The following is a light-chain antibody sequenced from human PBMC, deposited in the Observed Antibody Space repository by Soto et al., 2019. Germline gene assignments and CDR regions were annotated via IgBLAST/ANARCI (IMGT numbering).Light chain of an antibody. CDR3: QHYNSYSEA. V-gene: IGKV1-5*03. Sequence: DIQMTQSPSTLSASVGDRVTITCRASQSVRSWLAWYQQKPGKAPKLLIYKASTLKSGVPSRFSGSGSGTEFTLTISSLQPDDFATYYCQHYNSYSEAFGQGTKVDNK. CDR1: QSVRSW. CDR2: KAS. J-gene: IGKJ1*01.